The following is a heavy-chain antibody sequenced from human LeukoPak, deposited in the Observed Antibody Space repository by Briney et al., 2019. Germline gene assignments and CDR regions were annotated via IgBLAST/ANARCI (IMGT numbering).Heavy chain of an antibody. CDR3: ANRSGPTTLPNHWFDP. CDR1: GGSFSGYY. J-gene: IGHJ5*02. D-gene: IGHD1-14*01. Sequence: SETLSLTCAVYGGSFSGYYWSWIRQPPGKGLEWIGEINHSGSTNYNPSLKSRVTISVDTSKNQFSLKLSSVTAADTAVNYCANRSGPTTLPNHWFDPWGQGTLVTVSS. CDR2: INHSGST. V-gene: IGHV4-34*01.